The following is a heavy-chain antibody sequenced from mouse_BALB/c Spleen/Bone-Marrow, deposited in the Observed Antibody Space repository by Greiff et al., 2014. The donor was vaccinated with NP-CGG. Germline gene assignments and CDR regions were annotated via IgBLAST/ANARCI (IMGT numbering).Heavy chain of an antibody. Sequence: QVQLKESGAELVKPGASVKLSCRVSGYTFTNYFVYWVKQRPGQSLEWIGEINPSNDTPNFNEKFKSKATLTVDKSSSTAYMQLSSLTSEDSAVYYCTRSGYYGYGWYFDVWGAGTTVTVSS. J-gene: IGHJ1*01. CDR1: GYTFTNYF. CDR2: INPSNDTP. CDR3: TRSGYYGYGWYFDV. D-gene: IGHD1-2*01. V-gene: IGHV1S81*02.